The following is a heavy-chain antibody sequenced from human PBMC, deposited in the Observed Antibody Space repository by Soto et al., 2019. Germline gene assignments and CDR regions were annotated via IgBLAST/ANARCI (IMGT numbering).Heavy chain of an antibody. Sequence: QVQLEQSGAEVKKPGASVKVSCKASGYTFSSYGISWVRQAPGQGLEWMGWISGYNGNTNYELKYQDRVTMTPDTSTNTAYMELRSLRSDDTAVYYCAGEGIGVYYYEGMDVWGQGTTVTVSS. CDR2: ISGYNGNT. CDR3: AGEGIGVYYYEGMDV. CDR1: GYTFSSYG. D-gene: IGHD6-19*01. V-gene: IGHV1-18*01. J-gene: IGHJ6*02.